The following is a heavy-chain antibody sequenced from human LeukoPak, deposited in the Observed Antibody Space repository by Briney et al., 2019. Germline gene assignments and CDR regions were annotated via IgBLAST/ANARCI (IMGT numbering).Heavy chain of an antibody. Sequence: PSETLSLTCAVYGGSFSGYYWSWIRQPPGKGLEWIGEINHSGSTNYNPSLKSRVTISVDTSKNQFSLKLSSVTAADTAVYYCARDPATIADDAFDIWGQGTMVTVSS. CDR3: ARDPATIADDAFDI. CDR1: GGSFSGYY. V-gene: IGHV4-34*01. D-gene: IGHD6-13*01. J-gene: IGHJ3*02. CDR2: INHSGST.